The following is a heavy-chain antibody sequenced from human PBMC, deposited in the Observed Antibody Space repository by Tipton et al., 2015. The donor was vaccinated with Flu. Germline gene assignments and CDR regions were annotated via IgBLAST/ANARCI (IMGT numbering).Heavy chain of an antibody. Sequence: TLSLTCTVYGGSFSDYYWSWIRQPPGKGLEWIGEINHRGRTNYNPSLKSRVTVSVDTSNKQFSLKLRSVTAADTAVYYCARDKTGLGGSFQYRFNYWGQGALVSVSS. D-gene: IGHD7-27*01. V-gene: IGHV4-34*01. CDR2: INHRGRT. CDR1: GGSFSDYY. J-gene: IGHJ4*02. CDR3: ARDKTGLGGSFQYRFNY.